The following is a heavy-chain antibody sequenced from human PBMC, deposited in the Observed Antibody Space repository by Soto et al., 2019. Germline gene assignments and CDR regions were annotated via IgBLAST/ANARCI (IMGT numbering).Heavy chain of an antibody. V-gene: IGHV3-30-3*01. CDR3: ARDTAMVLRD. J-gene: IGHJ4*02. Sequence: QVQLVESGGGVVQPGRSLRLSCAASGFTFSSYAMHWVRQAPGTGLEWVAVISYDGSNKYYADSVKGRFTISRDNSKNTLYLQMNSLRAEDTAVYYCARDTAMVLRDWGLGTLVTVSS. CDR1: GFTFSSYA. CDR2: ISYDGSNK. D-gene: IGHD5-18*01.